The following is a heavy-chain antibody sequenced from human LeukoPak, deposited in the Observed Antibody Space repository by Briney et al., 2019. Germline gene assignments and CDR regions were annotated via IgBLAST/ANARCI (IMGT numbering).Heavy chain of an antibody. D-gene: IGHD1-1*01. V-gene: IGHV4-4*09. CDR3: ARHGSNDGFDY. CDR2: IYTSGST. Sequence: SETLSLTCTVSGGSISSYYWSWIRQPPGKGLEWIGYIYTSGSTNYNPSLKSRVTISVDTSKNQFSLKLSSVTAADTAVYYCARHGSNDGFDYWGQGTLVTVSS. J-gene: IGHJ4*02. CDR1: GGSISSYY.